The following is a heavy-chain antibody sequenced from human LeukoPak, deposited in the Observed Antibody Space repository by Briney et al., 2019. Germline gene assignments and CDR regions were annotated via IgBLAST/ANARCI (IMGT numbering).Heavy chain of an antibody. CDR3: ARVGMSAWPIDS. Sequence: GGPLRLSCAASGFIFSDYMMTWVRQAPGKGLEWVSSISSSSSYIHYADSVKGRCTISSDNAKNSLYLHMKSLRADDTAVYYCARVGMSAWPIDSWGQGTLVTVSS. CDR2: ISSSSSYI. CDR1: GFIFSDYM. D-gene: IGHD1-26*01. V-gene: IGHV3-21*01. J-gene: IGHJ4*02.